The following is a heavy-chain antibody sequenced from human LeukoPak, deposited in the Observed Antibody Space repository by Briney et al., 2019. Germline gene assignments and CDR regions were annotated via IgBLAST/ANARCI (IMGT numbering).Heavy chain of an antibody. CDR3: ARDSRYSGNGIDY. CDR2: IYSNDNT. D-gene: IGHD5-12*01. CDR1: GFTVSSHY. J-gene: IGHJ4*02. V-gene: IGHV3-66*01. Sequence: GSLKLSCAASGFTVSSHYMSWVRQAPGKGLEWVSVIYSNDNTYYADSVKGRFTISRDNAKNTVSLQMNSLRADDTAVYYCARDSRYSGNGIDYWGQGTLVTVSS.